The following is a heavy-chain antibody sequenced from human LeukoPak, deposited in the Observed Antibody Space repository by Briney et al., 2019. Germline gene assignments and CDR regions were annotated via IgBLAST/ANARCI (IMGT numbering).Heavy chain of an antibody. J-gene: IGHJ4*02. D-gene: IGHD5-24*01. Sequence: PSETLSLTCTVSGGSISSSSYYWGWIRQPPGKGLEWIGSIYYSGSTYYNPSLKSRVTISVDTSKNQFSLKLSSVTAADTAVYYCARRDGEDFDYWGQGTLVTVSS. CDR3: ARRDGEDFDY. CDR2: IYYSGST. CDR1: GGSISSSSYY. V-gene: IGHV4-39*01.